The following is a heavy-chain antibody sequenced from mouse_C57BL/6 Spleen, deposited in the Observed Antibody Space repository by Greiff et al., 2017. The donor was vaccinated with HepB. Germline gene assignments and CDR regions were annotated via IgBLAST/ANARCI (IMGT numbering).Heavy chain of an antibody. CDR3: KRKVINTRGTLYYAMDY. D-gene: IGHD1-1*01. CDR1: GYTFTDYE. Sequence: VQLQQSGAELVRPGASVTLSCKASGYTFTDYEMHWVKQTPVHGLEWIGAIDPETGGTAYNQKFKGKAILTADKSSSTAYMELRSLTSEDSAVYYCKRKVINTRGTLYYAMDYWGQGTSVTVSS. CDR2: IDPETGGT. J-gene: IGHJ4*01. V-gene: IGHV1-15*01.